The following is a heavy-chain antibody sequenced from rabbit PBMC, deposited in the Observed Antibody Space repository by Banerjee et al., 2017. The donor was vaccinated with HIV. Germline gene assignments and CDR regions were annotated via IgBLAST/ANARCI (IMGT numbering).Heavy chain of an antibody. V-gene: IGHV1S45*01. CDR2: ITAGKDIT. Sequence: QEQLVESGGDLVKPGASLTLTCTASGFTLSSYWMSWVRQAPGKGLEWIGSITAGKDITYYASWAKGRFTISQTSSTTVTLQMTSLTAADTATYFCARDLTGVTGWNFNLWGPGTLVTVS. D-gene: IGHD7-1*01. J-gene: IGHJ4*01. CDR3: ARDLTGVTGWNFNL. CDR1: GFTLSSYW.